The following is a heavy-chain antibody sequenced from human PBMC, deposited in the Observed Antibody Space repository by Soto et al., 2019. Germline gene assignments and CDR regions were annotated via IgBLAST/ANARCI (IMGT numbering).Heavy chain of an antibody. D-gene: IGHD4-17*01. CDR1: GFTFSSYS. CDR2: ISSSSSTI. Sequence: EVQLVESGGGLVQPGGSLRLSCAASGFTFSSYSMNWVRQAPGKGLEWVSYISSSSSTIYYADSVKGRFTISRDNAKNSLYLQMNSLIAEDTAVYYCARGYGTAFDIWGQGTMVTVSS. J-gene: IGHJ3*02. V-gene: IGHV3-48*01. CDR3: ARGYGTAFDI.